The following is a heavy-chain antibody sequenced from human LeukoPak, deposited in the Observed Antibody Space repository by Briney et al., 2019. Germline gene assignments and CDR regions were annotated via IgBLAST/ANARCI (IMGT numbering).Heavy chain of an antibody. D-gene: IGHD6-13*01. J-gene: IGHJ6*03. CDR3: ARATYQAAAGILAGYYYYMDV. V-gene: IGHV4-34*01. CDR1: GGSFSGYY. CDR2: INHSGST. Sequence: PSETLSLTCAVYGGSFSGYYWSWIRQPPGKGLEWIGEINHSGSTNYNPSLKSRVTISVDTSKNQFSLKLSSVTAADTAVYYCARATYQAAAGILAGYYYYMDVWGKGTTVTVSS.